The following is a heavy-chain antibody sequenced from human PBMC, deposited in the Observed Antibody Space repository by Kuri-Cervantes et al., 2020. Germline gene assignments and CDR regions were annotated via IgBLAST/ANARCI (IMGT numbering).Heavy chain of an antibody. CDR2: ISYDGSNK. D-gene: IGHD1-26*01. CDR3: ARDGSPGVFDI. J-gene: IGHJ3*02. V-gene: IGHV3-30*03. Sequence: GESLKISCAASGFTFSSYGMHWVRQAPGKGLEWVAVISYDGSNKYYADSVKGRFTISRDNSKNTLYLQMNSLRAEDTAVYYCARDGSPGVFDIWGQGTMVTVSS. CDR1: GFTFSSYG.